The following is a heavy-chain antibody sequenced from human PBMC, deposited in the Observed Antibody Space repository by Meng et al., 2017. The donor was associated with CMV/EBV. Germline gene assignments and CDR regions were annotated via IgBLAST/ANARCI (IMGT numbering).Heavy chain of an antibody. CDR3: ASRTRTHAFDI. Sequence: KVSCKGSGYSFTSYWIGWARQMPGKGLEWMGIIYPGDSDTRYSPSFQGQVTISADKSISTAYLQWSSLKASDTAMYYCASRTRTHAFDIWGQGTMVTVSS. CDR1: GYSFTSYW. V-gene: IGHV5-51*01. J-gene: IGHJ3*02. D-gene: IGHD3/OR15-3a*01. CDR2: IYPGDSDT.